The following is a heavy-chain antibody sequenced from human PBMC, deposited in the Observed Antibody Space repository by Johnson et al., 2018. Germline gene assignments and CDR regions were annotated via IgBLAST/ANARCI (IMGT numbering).Heavy chain of an antibody. CDR3: ARDTSGSYLGYFQH. Sequence: VQLVQSGGGLVQPGGSLRLSCAASGFTFSSYSMNWVRQAPGKGLEWVSYISSSSSTIYYADSVKGRFTISRDNAKNSLYLQMNSRRDEDTAVYYCARDTSGSYLGYFQHWGQGTLVTVSS. D-gene: IGHD1-26*01. V-gene: IGHV3-48*02. CDR1: GFTFSSYS. CDR2: ISSSSSTI. J-gene: IGHJ1*01.